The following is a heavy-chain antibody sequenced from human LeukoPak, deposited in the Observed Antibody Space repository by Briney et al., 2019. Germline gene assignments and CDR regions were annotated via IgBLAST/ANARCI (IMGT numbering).Heavy chain of an antibody. CDR2: ISGSGGST. Sequence: GGSLRLSCAASGFTFSSYAMSWVRQAPGKGLEWVSAISGSGGSTYYADSVKGRLTISRDNSKNTLYLQMNSLRAEDTAVYYCAKDQGYDILTGYYKRALGFDYWGQGTLVTVSS. J-gene: IGHJ4*02. CDR1: GFTFSSYA. D-gene: IGHD3-9*01. V-gene: IGHV3-23*01. CDR3: AKDQGYDILTGYYKRALGFDY.